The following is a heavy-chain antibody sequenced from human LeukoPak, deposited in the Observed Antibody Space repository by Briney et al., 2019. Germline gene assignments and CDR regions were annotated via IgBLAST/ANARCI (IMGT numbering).Heavy chain of an antibody. CDR3: AKGGDYALDY. D-gene: IGHD4-17*01. CDR1: GFSDSSSG. CDR2: RQYDGRNK. V-gene: IGHV3-30*02. J-gene: IGHJ4*02. Sequence: PGGSLRLSCAASGFSDSSSGIHWVCQAPGKGLDWLAFRQYDGRNKYYADSVKGRFTMSRDHSKNTLTIFLQMNSLRVEDTAVYYCAKGGDYALDYWGQGTLVTVSS.